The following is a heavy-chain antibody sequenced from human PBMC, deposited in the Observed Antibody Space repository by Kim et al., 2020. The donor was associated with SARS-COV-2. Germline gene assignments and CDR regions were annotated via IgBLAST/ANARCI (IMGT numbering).Heavy chain of an antibody. CDR3: ARGLFGVVIIPYYYYYMDV. CDR2: ISYSGRT. D-gene: IGHD3-3*01. V-gene: IGHV4-39*01. J-gene: IGHJ6*03. CDR1: GGSISSNDYY. Sequence: SETLSLTCTVSGGSISSNDYYWDWIRQPPGKGLEWIGSISYSGRTYYNPSLKSRVTISIDTSKNQISLKLSSVTAADTGVYYCARGLFGVVIIPYYYYYMDVWGKGTTVTGSS.